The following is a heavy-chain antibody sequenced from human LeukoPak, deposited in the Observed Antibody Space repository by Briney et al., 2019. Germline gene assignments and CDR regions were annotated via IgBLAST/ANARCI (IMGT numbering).Heavy chain of an antibody. Sequence: SETLSLTCTVSGGSISSGSYYWGWIRQPPGKGLEWIGSIYYSGSTYYNPSLKSRVTISVDTSKNQFPLKLSSVTAADTAVYYCARDYTGPVDYWGQGTLVTVSS. J-gene: IGHJ4*02. CDR3: ARDYTGPVDY. CDR1: GGSISSGSYY. CDR2: IYYSGST. D-gene: IGHD3-16*01. V-gene: IGHV4-39*06.